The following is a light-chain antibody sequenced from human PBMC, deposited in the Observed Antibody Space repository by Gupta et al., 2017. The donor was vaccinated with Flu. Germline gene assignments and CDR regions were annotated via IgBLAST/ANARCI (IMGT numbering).Light chain of an antibody. CDR3: QRENKWLREVT. CDR2: RAS. Sequence: EIVMTQSPATLSVSPGEGATLSCRASQSVSSDLAWYKKKPGQAPRLLIYRASTRATGIKARFSGSGDGTEFTLTISSRQSEDFAVYYCQRENKWLREVTFGPGTKVDIK. J-gene: IGKJ3*01. CDR1: QSVSSD. V-gene: IGKV3-15*01.